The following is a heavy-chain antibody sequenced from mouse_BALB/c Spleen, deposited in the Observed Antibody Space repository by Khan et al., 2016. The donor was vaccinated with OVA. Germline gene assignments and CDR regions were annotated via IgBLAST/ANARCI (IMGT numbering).Heavy chain of an antibody. CDR2: INPNNGDS. V-gene: IGHV1S81*02. J-gene: IGHJ3*01. Sequence: QVQLQQPGAELVKPGTSVKISCKASGYTFTSYYMYWVKQRPGQGLEWIGGINPNNGDSNFNEKFMSKATLTVDKSSSTAYLQLGILTSEDSAVYYCARSGYGSPFAYWGQGTLVTVSA. D-gene: IGHD1-1*02. CDR3: ARSGYGSPFAY. CDR1: GYTFTSYY.